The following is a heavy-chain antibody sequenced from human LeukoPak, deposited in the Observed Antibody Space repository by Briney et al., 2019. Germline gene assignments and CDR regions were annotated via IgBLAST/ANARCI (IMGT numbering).Heavy chain of an antibody. CDR3: AQTVAGTGGVDY. Sequence: PSETLSLTCAVSGGSISSSNWWSWVRQPPGKGLEWIGEIYHSGSTNYNPSLKSRVTISVDKSKNQFSLKLSSVTAADTAVYYWAQTVAGTGGVDYWGQGTLVTVSS. V-gene: IGHV4-4*02. J-gene: IGHJ4*02. CDR1: GGSISSSNW. CDR2: IYHSGST. D-gene: IGHD6-19*01.